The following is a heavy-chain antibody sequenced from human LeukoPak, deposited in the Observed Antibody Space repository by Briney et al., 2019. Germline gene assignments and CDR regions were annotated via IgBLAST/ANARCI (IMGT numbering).Heavy chain of an antibody. CDR2: INHSGST. CDR3: ARLGIAVAGNRAFDI. CDR1: GESFSGYS. Sequence: SETLSLTCAVYGESFSGYSWSWIRQPPGKGLEWIGEINHSGSTNYNPSLKSRVIISVDTSKNQFSLKLSSVTAADTAVYYCARLGIAVAGNRAFDIWGQGTMVTVSS. J-gene: IGHJ3*02. V-gene: IGHV4-34*01. D-gene: IGHD6-19*01.